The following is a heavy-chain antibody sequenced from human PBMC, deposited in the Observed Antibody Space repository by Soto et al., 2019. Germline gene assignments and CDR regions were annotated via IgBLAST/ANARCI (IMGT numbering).Heavy chain of an antibody. J-gene: IGHJ6*03. Sequence: GGSLRLSCAASGFTFGDHYMDWVRQAPGKGLEWVGRIRNKPTSYTTEYAASVKGRFTISRDDSKNSLYLQMSSLKTEDTAMYYCARLPDYCSSTSCYGLYYYYYMDVWGKGTTVTVSS. CDR2: IRNKPTSYTT. CDR1: GFTFGDHY. V-gene: IGHV3-72*01. CDR3: ARLPDYCSSTSCYGLYYYYYMDV. D-gene: IGHD2-2*01.